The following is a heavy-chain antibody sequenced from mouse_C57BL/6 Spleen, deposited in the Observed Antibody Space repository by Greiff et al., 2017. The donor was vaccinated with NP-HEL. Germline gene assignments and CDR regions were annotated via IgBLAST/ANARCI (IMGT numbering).Heavy chain of an antibody. CDR3: ARWGLDYDWFAY. Sequence: QVQLQQPGAELVMPGASVKLSCKASGYTFTSYWMHWVKQRPGQGLEWIGEIDPSDSYTNYNQKFKGKSTLTVDKSSSTAYMQLSSLTSEDSAVYYCARWGLDYDWFAYWGQGTLVTVTA. J-gene: IGHJ3*01. D-gene: IGHD2-4*01. CDR1: GYTFTSYW. CDR2: IDPSDSYT. V-gene: IGHV1-69*01.